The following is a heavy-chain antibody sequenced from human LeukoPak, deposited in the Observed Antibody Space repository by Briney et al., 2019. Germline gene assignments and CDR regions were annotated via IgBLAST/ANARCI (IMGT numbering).Heavy chain of an antibody. V-gene: IGHV3-64*01. Sequence: GGSLRLSCAASGYRFNNYAIHWFRQAPGKGLEYVSGINNNGDSTYYANSVKGRFTVSRDNSKNTLYLQMGSLTSEDTAVYYCARDYQTGFTGPGGDFWGQGTLVTVSS. CDR3: ARDYQTGFTGPGGDF. D-gene: IGHD3-9*01. CDR1: GYRFNNYA. J-gene: IGHJ4*02. CDR2: INNNGDST.